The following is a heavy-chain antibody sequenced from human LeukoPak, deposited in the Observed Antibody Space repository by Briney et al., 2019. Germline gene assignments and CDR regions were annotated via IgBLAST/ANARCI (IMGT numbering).Heavy chain of an antibody. V-gene: IGHV3-30-3*01. CDR2: ITYDGSNK. J-gene: IGHJ6*02. Sequence: GGSLRLSCATSGSTFSSYAMHWVRQAPGKGLAWVAVITYDGSNKYYADSVKGRFTISRDNSKNTLYLQMNSLRAEDTAVYYCASLAPIVVVTAVRMDVWGQGTTVTVSS. CDR1: GSTFSSYA. D-gene: IGHD2-21*02. CDR3: ASLAPIVVVTAVRMDV.